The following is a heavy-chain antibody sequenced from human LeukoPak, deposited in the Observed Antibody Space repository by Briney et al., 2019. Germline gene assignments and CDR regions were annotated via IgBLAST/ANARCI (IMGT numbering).Heavy chain of an antibody. CDR1: GGTFSSYA. J-gene: IGHJ3*02. D-gene: IGHD3-22*01. CDR3: ARDYYDSIGYYAFDI. CDR2: IIPIFGTA. V-gene: IGHV1-69*05. Sequence: SVKVSCKASGGTFSSYAISWVRQAPGQGLEWIGRIIPIFGTANYAQKFQGRVTITTDESTSTAYMELSSLRSEDTAVYYCARDYYDSIGYYAFDIWGQGTMVTVSS.